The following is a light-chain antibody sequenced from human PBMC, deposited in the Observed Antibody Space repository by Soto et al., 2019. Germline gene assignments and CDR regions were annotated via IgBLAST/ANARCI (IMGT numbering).Light chain of an antibody. J-gene: IGKJ4*01. V-gene: IGKV1-8*01. CDR3: QQYYSYPP. Sequence: AIRMTQSPSSLSASTGDRVTITSRASQGISSYLAWYQQKPGKAPNLMIYAAFTLKSGVPSRFSCSGTGRDFTLTCSCLQSEDFATNYCQQYYSYPPFSGGTKVEIK. CDR2: AAF. CDR1: QGISSY.